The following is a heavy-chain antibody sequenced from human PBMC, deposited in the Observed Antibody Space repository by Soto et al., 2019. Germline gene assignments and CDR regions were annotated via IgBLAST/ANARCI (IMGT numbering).Heavy chain of an antibody. CDR1: GYSFTRYL. J-gene: IGHJ3*02. CDR3: ARHHFSGSEWTLDAFDI. CDR2: IYPGDSDT. V-gene: IGHV5-51*01. Sequence: GESLKLSCKGSGYSFTRYLIGWVRQMPGKGLEWMGIIYPGDSDTRYSPSFQGQVTISADKSISTAYLQWSSLKASDTAMYYCARHHFSGSEWTLDAFDIWGQGTMVTVSS. D-gene: IGHD3-10*01.